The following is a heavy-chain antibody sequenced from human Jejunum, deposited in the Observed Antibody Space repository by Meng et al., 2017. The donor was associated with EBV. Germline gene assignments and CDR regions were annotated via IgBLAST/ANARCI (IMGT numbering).Heavy chain of an antibody. CDR2: IYYSGNT. CDR1: GGSGRTASYY. Sequence: QGRAQDLGQGSVKPSVTPSLTCTVLGGSGRTASYYWSWIRQSPGKGLEWIGYIYYSGNTNYNPSLKSRATITVDTSKNQFSLKLSSVTAADTAVYYCARVVDYYERSGYPDFWGQGTLVTVSS. V-gene: IGHV4-61*01. J-gene: IGHJ4*02. D-gene: IGHD3-22*01. CDR3: ARVVDYYERSGYPDF.